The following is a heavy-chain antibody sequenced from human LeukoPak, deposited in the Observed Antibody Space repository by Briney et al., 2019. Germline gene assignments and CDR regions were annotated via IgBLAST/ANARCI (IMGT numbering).Heavy chain of an antibody. Sequence: GGSLRLSCAASGFTFSSYSMNWVRQAPGKGLEWVSSISSSSSYIYYADSVKGRFTISRDNAKNSLYLQMNSLRAEDTAVYYCARGSRDDILTGYYNPDYYYYGMDVWGQGTTVTVSS. D-gene: IGHD3-9*01. CDR2: ISSSSSYI. CDR3: ARGSRDDILTGYYNPDYYYYGMDV. J-gene: IGHJ6*02. CDR1: GFTFSSYS. V-gene: IGHV3-21*01.